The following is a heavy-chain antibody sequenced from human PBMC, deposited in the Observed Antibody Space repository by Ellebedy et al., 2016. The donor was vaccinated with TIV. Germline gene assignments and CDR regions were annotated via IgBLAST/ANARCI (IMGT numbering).Heavy chain of an antibody. CDR3: ARALGSSGPQGY. CDR1: GYTFITYS. CDR2: INPGGGTT. D-gene: IGHD6-19*01. V-gene: IGHV1-46*01. Sequence: AASVKVSCKASGYTFITYSVHWVRQAPGQGLEWMGIINPGGGTTSYAQKFQGRVTMTRDTSPSTVYMELSSLRSEDTAVYYCARALGSSGPQGYWGQGTLVTVSS. J-gene: IGHJ4*02.